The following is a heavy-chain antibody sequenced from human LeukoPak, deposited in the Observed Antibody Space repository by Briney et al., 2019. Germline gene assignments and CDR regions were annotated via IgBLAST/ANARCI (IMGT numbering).Heavy chain of an antibody. CDR2: ISYDGSNK. CDR1: GFTFSSYG. CDR3: AKGDGGSETYFYMDV. D-gene: IGHD5-12*01. Sequence: QPGGSLRLSCAASGFTFSSYGMHWVRQAPGKGLEWVAVISYDGSNKYYADSVKGRFTISRDNSKNTVYLQMNSLRREDTAVYYCAKGDGGSETYFYMDVWGKGTAVTVSS. V-gene: IGHV3-30*18. J-gene: IGHJ6*03.